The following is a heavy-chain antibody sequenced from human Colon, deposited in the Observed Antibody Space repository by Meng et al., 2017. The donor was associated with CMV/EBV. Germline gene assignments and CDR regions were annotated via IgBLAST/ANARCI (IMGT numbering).Heavy chain of an antibody. D-gene: IGHD4-11*01. Sequence: GESLKISCAASGFMFSRFWMTWLRQVPGRGPELVAHIKEDGSEKYFVASVKGRCTISRGNAKNSLYLQIHSLRVEDTAVYYCARDPYIKAFDLWGQGTMVTVSS. CDR2: IKEDGSEK. CDR1: GFMFSRFW. J-gene: IGHJ3*01. CDR3: ARDPYIKAFDL. V-gene: IGHV3-7*01.